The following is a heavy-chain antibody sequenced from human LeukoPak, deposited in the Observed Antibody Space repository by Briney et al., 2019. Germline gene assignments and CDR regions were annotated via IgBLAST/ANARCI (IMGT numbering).Heavy chain of an antibody. CDR3: ARDVFSGGLDVFDI. D-gene: IGHD6-25*01. CDR2: ISGHSGNT. Sequence: ASVKPSCKTSGYTFTKDGIRWVPQAPGQGLEWMGWISGHSGNTKYAQRLQGRVIMTTDTSTSTAYMELRSLKSDDTAVYYCARDVFSGGLDVFDIWGQGTMVTVSS. CDR1: GYTFTKDG. V-gene: IGHV1-18*01. J-gene: IGHJ3*02.